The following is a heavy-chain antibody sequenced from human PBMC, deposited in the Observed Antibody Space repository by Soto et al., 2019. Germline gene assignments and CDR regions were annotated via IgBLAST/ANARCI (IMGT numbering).Heavy chain of an antibody. V-gene: IGHV3-7*01. J-gene: IGHJ3*01. D-gene: IGHD6-13*01. Sequence: EVQLVESGGGLVQPGGSLRLSWVASGFTFSSSWMSWVRQAAGKGLEWVVNIKQDGSDKYYVDFVEGRFTISRDNAKNSLYLQMNRLRAEDTAVYYCARTSSLAADLWGQGTMVIVPS. CDR3: ARTSSLAADL. CDR2: IKQDGSDK. CDR1: GFTFSSSW.